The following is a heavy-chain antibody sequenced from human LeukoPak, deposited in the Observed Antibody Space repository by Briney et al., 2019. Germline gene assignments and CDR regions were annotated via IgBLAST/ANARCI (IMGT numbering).Heavy chain of an antibody. CDR1: GFTFSSYE. V-gene: IGHV3-48*03. Sequence: GGSLRLSCAASGFTFSSYEMNWVRQAPGKGLEWVTYISSSGSTIYYADSVKGRFTISRDKAKNSLYLPVYRQRAEDTAVYDCAREGRYFDWFGDYYGMDVWGKGTTVTVSS. D-gene: IGHD3-9*01. J-gene: IGHJ6*04. CDR3: AREGRYFDWFGDYYGMDV. CDR2: ISSSGSTI.